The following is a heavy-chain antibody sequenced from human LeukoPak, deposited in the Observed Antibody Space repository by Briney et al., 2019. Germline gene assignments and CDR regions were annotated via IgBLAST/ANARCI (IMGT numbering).Heavy chain of an antibody. J-gene: IGHJ4*02. D-gene: IGHD2-15*01. V-gene: IGHV3-21*01. CDR2: ISSSSSYI. CDR1: GFTFSSYS. Sequence: GGSPRLSCAASGFTFSSYSMNWVRQAPGKGLEWVSSISSSSSYIYYADSVKGRFTISRDNAKNSLYLQMNSLRAEDTAVYYCARDLGYCSGGSCSVVDYWGQGTLVTVSS. CDR3: ARDLGYCSGGSCSVVDY.